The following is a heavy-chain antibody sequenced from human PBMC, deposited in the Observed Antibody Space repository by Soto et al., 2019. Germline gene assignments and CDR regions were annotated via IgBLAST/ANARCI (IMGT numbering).Heavy chain of an antibody. CDR2: ISGSGGST. CDR3: AKGIYDFWSGYYDGFDY. CDR1: GFTFSSYS. J-gene: IGHJ4*02. D-gene: IGHD3-3*01. Sequence: PGGSLRLSCAASGFTFSSYSMSWVRRAPGKGLEWVSAISGSGGSTYYADSVKGRFTISRDNSKNTLYLQMNSLRAEDTAVYYCAKGIYDFWSGYYDGFDYWGQGTLVTVSS. V-gene: IGHV3-23*01.